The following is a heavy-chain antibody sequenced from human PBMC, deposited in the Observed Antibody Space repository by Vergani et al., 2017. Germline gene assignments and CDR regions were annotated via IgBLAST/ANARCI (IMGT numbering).Heavy chain of an antibody. J-gene: IGHJ4*02. D-gene: IGHD3-10*01. CDR3: AIPMVRGASSTLDY. CDR1: GGTFSSYA. Sequence: QVQLVQSGAEVKKPGSSVKVSCKASGGTFSSYAISWVRQAPGQGLEWMGGIIPIFGTANYAQKFQGRVTMTRDTSISTAYMELSRLRSDDTAVYYCAIPMVRGASSTLDYWGQGTLVTVSS. CDR2: IIPIFGTA. V-gene: IGHV1-69*06.